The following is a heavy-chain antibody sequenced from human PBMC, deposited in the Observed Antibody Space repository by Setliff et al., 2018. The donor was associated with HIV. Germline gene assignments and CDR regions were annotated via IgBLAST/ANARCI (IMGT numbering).Heavy chain of an antibody. CDR2: IIPIFGTA. D-gene: IGHD2-2*01. Sequence: SVKVSCKASGGTFSSYAISWVRQAPGQGLEWMGGIIPIFGTANYAQKFEGRVTITTDESTSTAYVELSSLRSEDAAVYYCARGLTAANYQNYYYMDVWGKGTTVTVSS. CDR3: ARGLTAANYQNYYYMDV. J-gene: IGHJ6*03. V-gene: IGHV1-69*05. CDR1: GGTFSSYA.